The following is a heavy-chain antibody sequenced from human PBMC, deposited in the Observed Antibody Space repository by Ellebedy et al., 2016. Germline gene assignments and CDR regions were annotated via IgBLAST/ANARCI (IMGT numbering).Heavy chain of an antibody. Sequence: SETLSLTXTVSGGSISSSSYYWGWIRQSPGKGLEWIGEIHHSGSTNYNPSLKRRVTISLDKSDNQFSLKLNFVTAADTATYFCVRGYKNGALGAGWDAWGQGALVTVSS. V-gene: IGHV4-61*05. D-gene: IGHD5-12*01. CDR3: VRGYKNGALGAGWDA. CDR1: GGSISSSSYY. CDR2: IHHSGST. J-gene: IGHJ5*02.